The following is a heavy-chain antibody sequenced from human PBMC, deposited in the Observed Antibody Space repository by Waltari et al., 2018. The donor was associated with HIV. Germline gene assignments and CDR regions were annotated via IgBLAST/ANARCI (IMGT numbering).Heavy chain of an antibody. CDR2: IKSEEDGGTT. D-gene: IGHD2-15*01. CDR1: GFTLTNAW. CDR3: TSTGGGITDY. J-gene: IGHJ4*02. V-gene: IGHV3-15*01. Sequence: EVQLVASGGGLVKPGESLRLSCAASGFTLTNAWMSWVRQAPGKGLEWVGRIKSEEDGGTTDYAAPLKGRFTISRDDSKNALYLQMNSLKTEDTALYYCTSTGGGITDYWGQGTLVTVSS.